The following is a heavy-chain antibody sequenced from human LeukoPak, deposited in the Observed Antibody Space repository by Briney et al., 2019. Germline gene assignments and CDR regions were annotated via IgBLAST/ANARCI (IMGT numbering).Heavy chain of an antibody. CDR2: TAXAXDVI. CDR3: ATYIQRPPGMDV. Sequence: GGSLXXXXAVSGLTXXXXXXXWVRQAPXXXXXXVAVTAXAXDVIQYAXXVXXXFXXSTDNSKNTVYLQMNSXRAEDTALYFCATYIQRPPGMDVWGQGTTVTVSS. J-gene: IGHJ6*02. D-gene: IGHD2-15*01. CDR1: GLTXXXXX. V-gene: IGHV3-23*01.